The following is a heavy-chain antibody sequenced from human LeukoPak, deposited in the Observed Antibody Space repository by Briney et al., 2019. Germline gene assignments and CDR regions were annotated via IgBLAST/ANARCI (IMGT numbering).Heavy chain of an antibody. Sequence: PSETLSLTCTVSGGSISSSSYYWGWIRQPPGKGLEWIGSIYHSGSTYYNPSLKSRVTISVDTSKNQFSLKLSSVTAADTAVYYCAREDLSGSYFDDYWGQGTLVTVSS. D-gene: IGHD1-26*01. J-gene: IGHJ4*02. CDR1: GGSISSSSYY. CDR2: IYHSGST. V-gene: IGHV4-39*07. CDR3: AREDLSGSYFDDY.